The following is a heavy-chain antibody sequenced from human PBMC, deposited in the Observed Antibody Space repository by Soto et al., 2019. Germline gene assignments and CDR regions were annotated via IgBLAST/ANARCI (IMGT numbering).Heavy chain of an antibody. CDR1: GDTFTSYY. V-gene: IGHV1-46*01. Sequence: QVQLVQAGAEVKRPGASVKVSCKAPGDTFTSYYLNRVRQAPGQGLEWMGVINPRGGSTKFAKKVHGRITMPRDTSRSIVYMELSSLRFNATAIYYCARSSGGNFGIIIEGSNWFDPWGQGTLGTVSS. D-gene: IGHD1-20*01. CDR3: ARSSGGNFGIIIEGSNWFDP. J-gene: IGHJ5*02. CDR2: INPRGGST.